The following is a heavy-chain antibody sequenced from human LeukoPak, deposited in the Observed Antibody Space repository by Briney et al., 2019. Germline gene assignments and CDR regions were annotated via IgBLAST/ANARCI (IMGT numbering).Heavy chain of an antibody. D-gene: IGHD3-22*01. Sequence: WASVKVSCKASGYTFTSYYMHWVRQAPGQGLEWMGIINPSGGSTSYAQKFQGRVTMTRDTSTSTVYMELSSLRSEDTAVYYCARDRSGPSSGYYYVEPTHENWFDPWGQGTLVTVSS. J-gene: IGHJ5*02. CDR2: INPSGGST. CDR3: ARDRSGPSSGYYYVEPTHENWFDP. V-gene: IGHV1-46*01. CDR1: GYTFTSYY.